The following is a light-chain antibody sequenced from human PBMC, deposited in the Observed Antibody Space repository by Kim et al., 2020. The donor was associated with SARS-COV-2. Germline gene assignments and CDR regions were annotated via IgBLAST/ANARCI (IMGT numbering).Light chain of an antibody. V-gene: IGLV1-40*01. CDR1: SSNIGAGYD. CDR2: RST. Sequence: QRVTISCTGSSSNIGAGYDVHWYQQVPGTAPKLLIYRSTHRPSGVPDRFPGSKSGTSASLAITGLQPDDEADYYCQSYDNNLRLWAFGGGTQLTVL. J-gene: IGLJ3*02. CDR3: QSYDNNLRLWA.